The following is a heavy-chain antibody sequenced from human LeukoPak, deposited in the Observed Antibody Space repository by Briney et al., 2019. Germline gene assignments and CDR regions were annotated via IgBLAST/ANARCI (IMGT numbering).Heavy chain of an antibody. D-gene: IGHD3-22*01. CDR3: GRSHYFDSSGFFSYYYGLDV. CDR1: GFTFSSYW. J-gene: IGHJ6*02. V-gene: IGHV3-74*01. CDR2: INSDGTSI. Sequence: GGSLRLSCAPSGFTFSSYWMHWIRKVPGKGRVWVSRINSDGTSIRYADSVKGRFTISRDNAKNTLYLQMNSLRVEDTAVYYCGRSHYFDSSGFFSYYYGLDVWGRGTTVTVSS.